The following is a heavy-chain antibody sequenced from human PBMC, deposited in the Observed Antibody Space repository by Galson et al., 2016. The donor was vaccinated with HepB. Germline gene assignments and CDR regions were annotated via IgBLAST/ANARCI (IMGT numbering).Heavy chain of an antibody. D-gene: IGHD5-18*01. CDR1: GFSVAHDY. CDR3: ATKVSSARSYGWLDS. V-gene: IGHV3-53*01. CDR2: IYRGGDT. Sequence: SLRLSCAVSGFSVAHDYMSWVRQAPGKGLEWASLIYRGGDTYNADSVKGRFTISRDNSKNMVYLQMNSLRAEDTAIYYCATKVSSARSYGWLDSWGLGTLVTVSS. J-gene: IGHJ4*02.